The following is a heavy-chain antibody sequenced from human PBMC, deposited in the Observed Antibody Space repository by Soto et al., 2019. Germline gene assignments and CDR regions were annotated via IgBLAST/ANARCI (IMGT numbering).Heavy chain of an antibody. Sequence: EAQLVQSGGGLVQPGSSLRLSCEGSGFNFEDYAMHWVRQGPGGGLEWVAGITWNSGHVLYAESVKGRFTISRDNAKNSVHLQMNSLRAEDTARYYYGKDIMEGSRLYFFFMDVWGKGTTVTVSP. V-gene: IGHV3-9*01. D-gene: IGHD3-10*01. CDR1: GFNFEDYA. CDR3: GKDIMEGSRLYFFFMDV. J-gene: IGHJ6*04. CDR2: ITWNSGHV.